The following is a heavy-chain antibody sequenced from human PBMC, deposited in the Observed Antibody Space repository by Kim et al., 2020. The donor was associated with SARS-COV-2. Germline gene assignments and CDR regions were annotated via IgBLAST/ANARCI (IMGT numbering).Heavy chain of an antibody. D-gene: IGHD2-2*01. V-gene: IGHV3-30*04. J-gene: IGHJ4*02. Sequence: GGSLRLSCAASGFTFSSYAMHWVRQAPGKGLEWVAVISYDGSNKYYADSVKGRFTISRDNSKNTLYLQMNSLRAEDTAVYYCARDGDEGLIVPAAMGGAFDYWGQGTLVTVSS. CDR2: ISYDGSNK. CDR1: GFTFSSYA. CDR3: ARDGDEGLIVPAAMGGAFDY.